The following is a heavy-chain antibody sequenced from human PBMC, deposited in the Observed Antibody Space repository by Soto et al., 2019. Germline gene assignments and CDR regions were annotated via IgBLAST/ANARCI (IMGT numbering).Heavy chain of an antibody. D-gene: IGHD4-17*01. CDR3: ARRYGYYFDY. Sequence: QVQLQESGPGLVKPSENLSLTCTVSGGSISSYYWRWIRQPPGKGLEWIGYIYYSGSTNYNPPLTSRVTISVDTSKNQLALQLSSGTAADTAVYYCARRYGYYFDYWGQGTLVTVSS. CDR1: GGSISSYY. J-gene: IGHJ4*02. V-gene: IGHV4-59*08. CDR2: IYYSGST.